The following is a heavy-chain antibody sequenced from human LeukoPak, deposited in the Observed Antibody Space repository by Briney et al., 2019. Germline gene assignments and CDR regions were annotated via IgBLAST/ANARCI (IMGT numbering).Heavy chain of an antibody. CDR1: GYTFTGYY. V-gene: IGHV1-2*02. J-gene: IGHJ6*03. CDR3: ASGYSDYADYYNYYMDV. CDR2: INPDSGGT. Sequence: ASVKVSCKASGYTFTGYYMHWVRQAPGQGLEWMGWINPDSGGTNYAQKFQGRVTMTRDTSITTAYMELSRLRSDDTAVYYCASGYSDYADYYNYYMDVWGKGTTVTVSS. D-gene: IGHD4-11*01.